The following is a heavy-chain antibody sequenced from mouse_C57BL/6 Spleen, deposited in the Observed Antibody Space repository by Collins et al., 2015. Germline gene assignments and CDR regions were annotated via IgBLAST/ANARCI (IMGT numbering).Heavy chain of an antibody. CDR1: GFNIKDYY. CDR2: IDPEDGET. J-gene: IGHJ2*01. V-gene: IGHV14-2*01. D-gene: IGHD2-4*01. Sequence: EVQLQQSGADPVKPGASVKLSWQASGFNIKDYYMHWVKQRTEQGLEWIGRIDPEDGETKYAPKFQGKATITSDTSSNTAYLQLSSLTSEDTAVYYCALYDYDDYFDYWGQGTTLTVSS. CDR3: ALYDYDDYFDY.